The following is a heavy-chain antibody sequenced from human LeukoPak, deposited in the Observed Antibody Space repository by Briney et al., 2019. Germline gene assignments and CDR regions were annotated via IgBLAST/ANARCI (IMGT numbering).Heavy chain of an antibody. J-gene: IGHJ4*02. CDR2: ISSSSSTI. CDR1: GFTFSSYS. V-gene: IGHV3-48*01. CDR3: ARGAYYYED. Sequence: HPGGSLRLSCAASGFTFSSYSMNWVRQAPGKGLEWVSYISSSSSTIYYADSVKGRFTISRDNAKNSLYLQMNSLRAEDTAVYYCARGAYYYEDWGQGTLVTVSS. D-gene: IGHD3-22*01.